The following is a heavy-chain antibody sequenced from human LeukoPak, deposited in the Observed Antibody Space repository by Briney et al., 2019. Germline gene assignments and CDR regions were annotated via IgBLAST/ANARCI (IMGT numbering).Heavy chain of an antibody. CDR3: ARGANWGSPDY. CDR1: GGSISSDY. V-gene: IGHV4-59*01. CDR2: IYYSGTT. Sequence: PSETLSLTCTVSGGSISSDYWSWIRQSPGKGLEWIGYIYYSGTTSYNPSFKSRVTISLDTSKNQFSLKLSSVTAADTAVYYCARGANWGSPDYWGQGTLVTVSS. J-gene: IGHJ4*02. D-gene: IGHD7-27*01.